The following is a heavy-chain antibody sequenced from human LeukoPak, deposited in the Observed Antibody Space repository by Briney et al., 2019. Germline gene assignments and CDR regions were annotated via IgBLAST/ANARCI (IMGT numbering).Heavy chain of an antibody. CDR1: GGSFSGYY. V-gene: IGHV4-34*01. J-gene: IGHJ4*02. CDR3: ARHTYYYGSGSYGDY. CDR2: INHSGST. D-gene: IGHD3-10*01. Sequence: PSETLSLTCAVYGGSFSGYYWSWIRQPPGKGLEWIGEINHSGSTNYNPSLKSRVTISVDTSKNQFSLKLSSVAAADTAVYYCARHTYYYGSGSYGDYWGQGTLVTVSS.